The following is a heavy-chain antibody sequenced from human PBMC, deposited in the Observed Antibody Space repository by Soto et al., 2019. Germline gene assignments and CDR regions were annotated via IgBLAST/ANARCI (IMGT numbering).Heavy chain of an antibody. CDR3: AKRTSGTTGGKSDY. D-gene: IGHD4-17*01. J-gene: IGHJ4*02. Sequence: QVQVMQSGAEVKKPGDSVKVSCKTSGYIFSDYGINWVRQAPGQGLEWMGWISGYSGNANLAQKFQGRVTMTTDKSTSTAYMELRRLRSDDTAVYSCAKRTSGTTGGKSDYGGQGTLVTVSS. CDR1: GYIFSDYG. CDR2: ISGYSGNA. V-gene: IGHV1-18*04.